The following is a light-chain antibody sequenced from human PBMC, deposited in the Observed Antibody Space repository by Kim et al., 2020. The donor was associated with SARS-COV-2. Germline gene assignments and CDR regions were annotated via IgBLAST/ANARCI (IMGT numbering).Light chain of an antibody. V-gene: IGKV1-17*03. CDR3: LQHNSYLTWT. CDR1: QGVSNS. J-gene: IGKJ1*01. Sequence: DIQMTQSPSAMSASVGDRVTITCRASQGVSNSIAWFQQKPGKVPKRLIYGASSLQSGVPSRFSGSGSGTEFTLTISSLQPEDFATYYCLQHNSYLTWTFGQGTKVDIK. CDR2: GAS.